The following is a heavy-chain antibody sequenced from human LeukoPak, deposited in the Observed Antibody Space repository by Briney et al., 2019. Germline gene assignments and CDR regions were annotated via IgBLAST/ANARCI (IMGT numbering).Heavy chain of an antibody. D-gene: IGHD7-27*01. CDR3: ARRNWGPNWFDP. Sequence: SDTVSLMCSVCGRPMKSYYWLWMRQPPARGVEGIGDIYHTASTKYNPSLESRVTISVDPSNNQFSLKLSSATAADTAVYYCARRNWGPNWFDPWGQGTLVTVSS. CDR2: IYHTAST. CDR1: GRPMKSYY. J-gene: IGHJ5*02. V-gene: IGHV4-59*08.